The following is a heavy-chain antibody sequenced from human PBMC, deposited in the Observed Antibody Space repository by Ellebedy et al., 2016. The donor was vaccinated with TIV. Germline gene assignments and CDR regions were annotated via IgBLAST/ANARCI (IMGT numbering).Heavy chain of an antibody. D-gene: IGHD3-3*01. J-gene: IGHJ6*02. V-gene: IGHV1-8*01. CDR1: GYTFTSYD. CDR3: ARGRDTIFGAYYYYGMDV. CDR2: MNPNSGNT. Sequence: ASVKVSCXASGYTFTSYDINWVRQATGQGLEWMGWMNPNSGNTGYAQKFQGRVTMTRNTSISTAYMELSSLRSEDTAVYYCARGRDTIFGAYYYYGMDVWGQGTTVTVSS.